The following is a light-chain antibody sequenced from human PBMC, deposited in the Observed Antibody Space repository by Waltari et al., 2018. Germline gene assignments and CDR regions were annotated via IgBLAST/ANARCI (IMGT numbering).Light chain of an antibody. J-gene: IGKJ4*01. CDR3: QQLNSYPLT. CDR1: QSVRTW. V-gene: IGKV1-5*03. CDR2: KAS. Sequence: DIQMTQSPSTLSASVGDRVTITCRASQSVRTWLAWYQQKPGKAPKLLISKASSLERGVPSRFSGSGSGTEFTLTISSLQPDDFATYYCQQLNSYPLTFGGGTKVEIK.